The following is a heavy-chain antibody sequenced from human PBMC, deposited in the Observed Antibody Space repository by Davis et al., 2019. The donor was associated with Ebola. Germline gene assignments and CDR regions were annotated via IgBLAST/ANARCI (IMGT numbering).Heavy chain of an antibody. CDR3: AKGYHSLGFDY. Sequence: PGGSLRLSCAASGFIFKTYTMHWVRQAPGKGLEWVAVIPYDGKDISYAESVRGRFTISRDNSMNTLYLQMNSLTTEDTAVYYCAKGYHSLGFDYWGQGTLVTVSS. CDR1: GFIFKTYT. J-gene: IGHJ4*02. V-gene: IGHV3-30*04. CDR2: IPYDGKDI. D-gene: IGHD7-27*01.